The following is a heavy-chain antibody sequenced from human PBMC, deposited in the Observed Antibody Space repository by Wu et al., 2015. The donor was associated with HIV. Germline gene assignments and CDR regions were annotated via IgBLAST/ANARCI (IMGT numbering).Heavy chain of an antibody. CDR1: GYSFTSYD. D-gene: IGHD5-12*01. J-gene: IGHJ6*02. CDR3: ARDGDGYSGYDNNYYYGMDV. CDR2: MNPNSGHT. V-gene: IGHV1-8*01. Sequence: QVQLVQSGAEVKKPGASVKVSCKASGYSFTSYDINWVRQAPGQGLEWMGGMNPNSGHTGYAKKFQGRVTITTDTSIRTVYMELSSLRSEDTAVYYCARDGDGYSGYDNNYYYGMDVVGPRDHGHRLL.